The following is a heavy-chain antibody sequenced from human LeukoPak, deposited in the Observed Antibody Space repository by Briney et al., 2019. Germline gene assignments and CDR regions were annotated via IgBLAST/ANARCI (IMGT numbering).Heavy chain of an antibody. Sequence: GGSLRLSCAASGFTFSSYAMHWVRQTPGKGLEWVAVISYDRSNKYYADSVRGRFTISRDNSKNTLHLQMNSLRAEDTAVYYCARGDLHYHDSTRRGFDIWGQGTMVTVSS. J-gene: IGHJ3*02. V-gene: IGHV3-30*04. CDR2: ISYDRSNK. CDR3: ARGDLHYHDSTRRGFDI. CDR1: GFTFSSYA. D-gene: IGHD3-10*01.